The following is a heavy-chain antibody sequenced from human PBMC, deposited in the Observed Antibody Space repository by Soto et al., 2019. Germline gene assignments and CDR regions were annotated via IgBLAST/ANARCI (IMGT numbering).Heavy chain of an antibody. CDR3: TRDGPPCRDYYKDYCYYGIDV. J-gene: IGHJ6*02. V-gene: IGHV3-21*01. CDR2: ISISRSYI. CDR1: GFTFSSYS. D-gene: IGHD3-22*01. Sequence: EVQLVASGGGLVKHGGSLRLSCAASGFTFSSYSMNWVRQAPGKGLEWVSSISISRSYISYADSVKGRFTTSRYNAKKSLYLQMTILRSEEPDLYYCTRDGPPCRDYYKDYCYYGIDVWGQWTTVTVSS.